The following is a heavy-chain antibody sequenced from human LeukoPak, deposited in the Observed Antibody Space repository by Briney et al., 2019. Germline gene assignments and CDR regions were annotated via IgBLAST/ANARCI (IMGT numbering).Heavy chain of an antibody. CDR2: IYNSGST. V-gene: IGHV4-59*01. D-gene: IGHD4-17*01. Sequence: KPSETLSLTCTVSAGSISSYYWSWIRQPPGKGLEWIGYIYNSGSTNYNPSLKSRVTISVDTSKNQFSLNLSSVTAADTAVYYCARGSGYGDYRLDCWGQGTLVTVSS. CDR3: ARGSGYGDYRLDC. J-gene: IGHJ4*02. CDR1: AGSISSYY.